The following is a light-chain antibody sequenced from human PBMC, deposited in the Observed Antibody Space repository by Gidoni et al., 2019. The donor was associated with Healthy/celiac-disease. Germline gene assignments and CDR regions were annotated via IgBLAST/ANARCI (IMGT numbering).Light chain of an antibody. Sequence: DIVMTQSPLSLPVTPGEPASISCRSSQSLLHSNGYNYLDWYLQKPGQSPQLLIYLGSNRASGVPDRFSGSGSGTDCTLKISRVEAEDVGVYYCMQALQTPWTFGQXTKVEIK. CDR1: QSLLHSNGYNY. V-gene: IGKV2-28*01. CDR3: MQALQTPWT. J-gene: IGKJ1*01. CDR2: LGS.